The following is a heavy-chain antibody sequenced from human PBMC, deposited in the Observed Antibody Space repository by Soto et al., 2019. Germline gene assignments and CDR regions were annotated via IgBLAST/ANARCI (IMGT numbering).Heavy chain of an antibody. D-gene: IGHD3-10*01. CDR1: GFSFRTYG. Sequence: PGGSLRLSCAVSGFSFRTYGFHWVRQPPGKGLQWVAVISPKGHSDSVEGQFTIARDNTKDTLYLQMNNLRAEDTAVYYCARGYLFDYWGQGTLVTVSS. CDR3: ARGYLFDY. J-gene: IGHJ4*02. CDR2: ISPK. V-gene: IGHV3-33*01.